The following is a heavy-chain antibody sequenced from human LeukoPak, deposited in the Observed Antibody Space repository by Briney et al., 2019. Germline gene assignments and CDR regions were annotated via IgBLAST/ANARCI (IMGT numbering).Heavy chain of an antibody. V-gene: IGHV3-7*01. CDR2: IKQDGSKE. Sequence: PGGSLRLSCAASGFTFSNFWMGWVRQAPGKGLEWVANIKQDGSKENFVDSVKGRFTISRDNAKNTVYLQMNNLRAEDTAVYYCARRDCDSIKCRGSNWFDPWGQGTLVSVSS. D-gene: IGHD3-22*01. CDR3: ARRDCDSIKCRGSNWFDP. J-gene: IGHJ5*02. CDR1: GFTFSNFW.